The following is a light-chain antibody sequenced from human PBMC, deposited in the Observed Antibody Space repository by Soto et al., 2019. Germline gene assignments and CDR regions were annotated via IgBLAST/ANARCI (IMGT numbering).Light chain of an antibody. CDR3: QQYHNSPPT. CDR1: QSVSSH. Sequence: EIVLTQSPGTLSLSPGERATLSCRASQSVSSHLAWYQQKRGQAPRLLIYGASSRATGIPDRFSGGGSGTDFTLTISRLEPEDFAVYYCQQYHNSPPTFGQGTKVDIK. V-gene: IGKV3-20*01. CDR2: GAS. J-gene: IGKJ1*01.